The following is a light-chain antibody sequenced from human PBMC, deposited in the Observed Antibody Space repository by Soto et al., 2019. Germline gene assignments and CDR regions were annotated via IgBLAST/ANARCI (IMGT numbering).Light chain of an antibody. CDR2: GAS. J-gene: IGKJ1*01. CDR3: QHYNNGPR. CDR1: QTINNN. V-gene: IGKV3-15*01. Sequence: ETVMTQSPATLSVSPGEGATLSCRASQTINNNLAWYQQKPGQAPRPLIYGASRRATGVPARFSGSGSGTEFTHTISSLQSEDFAVYYCQHYNNGPRFGQGTKVDVK.